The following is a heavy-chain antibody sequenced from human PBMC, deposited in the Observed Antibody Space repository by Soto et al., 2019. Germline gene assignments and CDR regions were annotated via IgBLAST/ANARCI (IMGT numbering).Heavy chain of an antibody. Sequence: QVQLVQSGAEVKKPGSSVKVSCKASGGTFSSYAISWVRQAPGQGLEWMGGIIPIFGTANYAQKFQGRVTITADESTSTAYMELSSLRSEDTAVYYCARDYDSSRYYYDISGYSAFGYWGQGTLVTVSS. D-gene: IGHD3-22*01. J-gene: IGHJ4*02. CDR1: GGTFSSYA. V-gene: IGHV1-69*12. CDR3: ARDYDSSRYYYDISGYSAFGY. CDR2: IIPIFGTA.